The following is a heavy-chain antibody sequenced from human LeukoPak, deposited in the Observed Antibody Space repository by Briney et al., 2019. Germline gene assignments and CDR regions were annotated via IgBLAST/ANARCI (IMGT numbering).Heavy chain of an antibody. D-gene: IGHD6-19*01. CDR1: GFTFSSYG. CDR2: IRYDGSNK. V-gene: IGHV3-30*02. CDR3: AKDWSKSGWYFDS. J-gene: IGHJ4*02. Sequence: PGGSLRLSCAASGFTFSSYGMHWVRQAPGKGLEWVAFIRYDGSNKYYADSVKGRFTISRDNSKNTLYLQVNSLRAEDTAVYYCAKDWSKSGWYFDSWGQGTLVTVSS.